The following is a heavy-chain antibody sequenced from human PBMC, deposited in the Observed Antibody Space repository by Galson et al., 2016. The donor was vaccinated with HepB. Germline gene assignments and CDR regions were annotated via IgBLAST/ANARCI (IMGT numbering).Heavy chain of an antibody. Sequence: SLRLSCAASGLSFSAYGMHWVRQTPGKGLEWVAVISYDGNNKYYADSVKGRFIISRDNAKSTLFLQMNSLRTDDTAVYYWAKGCTNYDLLSGNCPFDFWGQGTLVTVSS. CDR3: AKGCTNYDLLSGNCPFDF. D-gene: IGHD3-3*01. CDR2: ISYDGNNK. J-gene: IGHJ4*02. V-gene: IGHV3-30*18. CDR1: GLSFSAYG.